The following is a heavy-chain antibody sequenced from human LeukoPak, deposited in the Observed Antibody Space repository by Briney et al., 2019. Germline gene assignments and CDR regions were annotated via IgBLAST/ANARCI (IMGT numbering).Heavy chain of an antibody. CDR2: IIPILGIA. CDR3: ARGGDEVGARRGFDY. CDR1: GYTFTNYH. D-gene: IGHD1-26*01. J-gene: IGHJ4*02. V-gene: IGHV1-69*04. Sequence: ASVKVSCKASGYTFTNYHMHWVRQAPGQGLEWMGRIIPILGIANYAQKFQGRVTITADKSTSTAYMELSSLRSEDTAVYYCARGGDEVGARRGFDYWGQGTLVTVSS.